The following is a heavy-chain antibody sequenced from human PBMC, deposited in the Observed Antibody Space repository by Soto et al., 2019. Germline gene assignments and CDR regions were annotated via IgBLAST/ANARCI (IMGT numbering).Heavy chain of an antibody. CDR3: ARNPMEPYGDYPWFDP. J-gene: IGHJ5*02. Sequence: QLQLQESGPGLVKPSVTLSLTCTVSGGSISSRRYYWGWVRQPPGNGLEWIGSIYDSGSTYYNPSLKSRVTTSIDTTKNQSSLKLSSVPAADTAVYYCARNPMEPYGDYPWFDPWGQGTLVTVSS. CDR2: IYDSGST. D-gene: IGHD4-17*01. CDR1: GGSISSRRYY. V-gene: IGHV4-39*01.